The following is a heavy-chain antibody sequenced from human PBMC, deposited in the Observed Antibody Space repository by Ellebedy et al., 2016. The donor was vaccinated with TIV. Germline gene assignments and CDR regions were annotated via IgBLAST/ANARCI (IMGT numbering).Heavy chain of an antibody. J-gene: IGHJ3*01. CDR1: GFTVSSHY. CDR2: IYGGGST. D-gene: IGHD4-17*01. Sequence: PGGSLRLSCAASGFTVSSHYMTWVRQAPGEGLEWVSVIYGGGSTYYADSVKARFTISRDNSKNTLYLQMNSLTAEDTAVYYCARLPTVTTSFDFWGQGTMVTVSS. V-gene: IGHV3-53*01. CDR3: ARLPTVTTSFDF.